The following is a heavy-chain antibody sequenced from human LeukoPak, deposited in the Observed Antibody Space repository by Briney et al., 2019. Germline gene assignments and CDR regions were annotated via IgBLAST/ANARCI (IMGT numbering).Heavy chain of an antibody. CDR2: IIPIFGTA. CDR3: ASTRSYYDSSGYFPY. D-gene: IGHD3-22*01. CDR1: GGTFSSYA. J-gene: IGHJ4*01. Sequence: GASVKVSCKASGGTFSSYAISWGRQAPGQGLEWRGRIIPIFGTAKYAQKFQGRVTITTDESTSTAYMELSSLRAEDTAVYYCASTRSYYDSSGYFPYWGQGTLVTVSS. V-gene: IGHV1-69*05.